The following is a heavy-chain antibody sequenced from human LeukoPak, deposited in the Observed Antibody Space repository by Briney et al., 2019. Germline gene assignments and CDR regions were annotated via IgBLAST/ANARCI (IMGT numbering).Heavy chain of an antibody. V-gene: IGHV3-21*01. D-gene: IGHD5-24*01. CDR2: INSRSTHI. J-gene: IGHJ4*02. Sequence: GGSLRLSCAASGFTFSTYTLAWVRQAPGKGLEWVSSINSRSTHIYYADSVKGRFTISRDNAKNSLYLQMDSLRAEDTAVYYRARDPGSSSHGFWGQGTLATVSS. CDR3: ARDPGSSSHGF. CDR1: GFTFSTYT.